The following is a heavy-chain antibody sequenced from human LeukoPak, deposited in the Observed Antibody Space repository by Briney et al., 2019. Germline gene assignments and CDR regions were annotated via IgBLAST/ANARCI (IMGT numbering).Heavy chain of an antibody. Sequence: GGSLRLSCAASGFTFDMDPMNWVRQAPGKGLEWLCDIRVGGDPTSYADSVKGRFTISRDNAKNSLFLQMNSLRVEDTAVYYCVRDVYYAFDLWGQGALVTVSS. V-gene: IGHV3-48*01. CDR2: IRVGGDPT. CDR3: VRDVYYAFDL. D-gene: IGHD3-22*01. J-gene: IGHJ4*02. CDR1: GFTFDMDP.